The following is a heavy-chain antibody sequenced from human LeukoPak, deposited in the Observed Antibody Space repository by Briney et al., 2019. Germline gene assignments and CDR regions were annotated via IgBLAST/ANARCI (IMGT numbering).Heavy chain of an antibody. Sequence: GGSLRLSCAASGFTFSSYSMNWVRQAPGKGLEWVSYISSSSTIYYADSVKGRFTISRDNAKNSLYLQMNSLRDEDTAVYYCARVRYGSGSFDYWGQGTLVTVSS. CDR3: ARVRYGSGSFDY. CDR1: GFTFSSYS. V-gene: IGHV3-48*02. J-gene: IGHJ4*02. CDR2: ISSSSTI. D-gene: IGHD3-10*01.